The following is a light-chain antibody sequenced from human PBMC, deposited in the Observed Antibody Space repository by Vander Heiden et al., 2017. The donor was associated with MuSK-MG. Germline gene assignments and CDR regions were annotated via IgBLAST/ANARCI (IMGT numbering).Light chain of an antibody. Sequence: IQMTHSPSTLSASVGDRVTITCRASQSISSWLAWYQQKPGKAPKLLIYKASSLESGVPSRFSGSGSGTEFTLTISSLQPDDFATYYCQQDNSYWTFGQGTKVEIK. CDR1: QSISSW. V-gene: IGKV1-5*03. CDR2: KAS. CDR3: QQDNSYWT. J-gene: IGKJ1*01.